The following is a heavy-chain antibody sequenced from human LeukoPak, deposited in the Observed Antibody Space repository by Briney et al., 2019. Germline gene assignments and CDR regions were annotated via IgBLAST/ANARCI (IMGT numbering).Heavy chain of an antibody. Sequence: GGSLRLSCAASGFTFSNYWMHWVRQAPGKGLVWVSRLNSDGSSTNYADSVKGRFTISRDNSKNTLYLQMNSLRAEDTAVYYCAKEYPNEQQLAYFLMNWSDPWGQGTLVTVSS. J-gene: IGHJ5*02. CDR2: LNSDGSST. CDR3: AKEYPNEQQLAYFLMNWSDP. V-gene: IGHV3-74*01. D-gene: IGHD6-13*01. CDR1: GFTFSNYW.